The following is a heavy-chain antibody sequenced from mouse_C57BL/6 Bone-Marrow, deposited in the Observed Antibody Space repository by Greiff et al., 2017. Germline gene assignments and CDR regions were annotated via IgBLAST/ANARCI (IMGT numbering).Heavy chain of an antibody. CDR2: IDPSDSYT. J-gene: IGHJ1*03. CDR3: GGGWLPWYFDV. CDR1: GYTFTSYW. D-gene: IGHD2-3*01. V-gene: IGHV1-50*01. Sequence: VQLQQPGAELVKPGASVKLSCKASGYTFTSYWMQWVKQRPGQGLEWIGEIDPSDSYTNYNQKFKGKATLTVDTSSSTAYVQLSSLTSEDSAVYYCGGGWLPWYFDVWGTGTTVTVSS.